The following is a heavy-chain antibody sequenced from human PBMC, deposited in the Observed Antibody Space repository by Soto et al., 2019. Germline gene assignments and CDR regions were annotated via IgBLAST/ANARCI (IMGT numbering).Heavy chain of an antibody. CDR3: ARGGTTRGVHY. V-gene: IGHV4-34*01. J-gene: IGHJ4*01. CDR2: INHSGST. Sequence: SETLSLTCAVYGGSVSNYYWSWIRQPPGKGLEWLGEINHSGSTNYNPSLKSRDTISVDTSKNQFSLKVTSVTAADTAFYYCARGGTTRGVHYWGHGTLVTVSS. CDR1: GGSVSNYY. D-gene: IGHD1-7*01.